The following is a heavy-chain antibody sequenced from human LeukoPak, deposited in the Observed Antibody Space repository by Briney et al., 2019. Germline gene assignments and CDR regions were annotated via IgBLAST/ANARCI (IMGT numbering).Heavy chain of an antibody. J-gene: IGHJ6*02. CDR2: ISYDGSNK. D-gene: IGHD6-13*01. CDR3: ARVSRGYSSSSWSIDYYYYYGMDV. Sequence: GGSLRLSCAASGFTFSSYAMHWVRQAPGKGLEWVAVISYDGSNKYYADSVKGRFTISRDNSKNTLYLQMNSLRAEDTAVYYCARVSRGYSSSSWSIDYYYYYGMDVWGQGTTVTVSS. V-gene: IGHV3-30*04. CDR1: GFTFSSYA.